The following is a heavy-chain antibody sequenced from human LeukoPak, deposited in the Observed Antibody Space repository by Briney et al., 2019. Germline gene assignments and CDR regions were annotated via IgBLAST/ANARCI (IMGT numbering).Heavy chain of an antibody. CDR2: IYYSGST. Sequence: SETLSLTCTVSGGSISSSSYYWGWIRQPPGKGLEWIGSIYYSGSTYYNPSLKSRVTISVDTSKNQFSLKLSSVTAADTAVYYCARSRGYYYGSGSYNYYYYMDVWGKGTTVTISS. D-gene: IGHD3-10*01. V-gene: IGHV4-39*07. J-gene: IGHJ6*03. CDR3: ARSRGYYYGSGSYNYYYYMDV. CDR1: GGSISSSSYY.